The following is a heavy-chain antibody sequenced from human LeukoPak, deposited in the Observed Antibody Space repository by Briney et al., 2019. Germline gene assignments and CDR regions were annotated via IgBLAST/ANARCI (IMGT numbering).Heavy chain of an antibody. J-gene: IGHJ4*02. CDR1: GYTFTGSGWY. CDR3: ARDGPAQMVDFDY. Sequence: GDSVKVSCKASGYTFTGSGWYLYWLRQAPGQGLECVDWIHPNNGATLYAQKFQGRVAMTTDTSISTAYMELSRLRPDDTAMYYCARDGPAQMVDFDYWGQGTLVTVSS. D-gene: IGHD3-10*01. V-gene: IGHV1-2*02. CDR2: IHPNNGAT.